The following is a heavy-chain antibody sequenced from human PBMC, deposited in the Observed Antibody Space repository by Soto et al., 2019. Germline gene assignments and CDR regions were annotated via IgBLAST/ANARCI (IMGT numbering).Heavy chain of an antibody. V-gene: IGHV3-74*01. CDR2: INGDGSTT. CDR3: PRGSRGYYYIDV. Sequence: EVQLVESGGDLVQPGGSLRLSCVASGFTFSTYWLHWVRQVPGEGLVWVSRINGDGSTTNYADSVKGRLTISRDNAKNTVYLQVNSLRAEDTAVYYCPRGSRGYYYIDVWGRGTPLTV. CDR1: GFTFSTYW. J-gene: IGHJ6*03.